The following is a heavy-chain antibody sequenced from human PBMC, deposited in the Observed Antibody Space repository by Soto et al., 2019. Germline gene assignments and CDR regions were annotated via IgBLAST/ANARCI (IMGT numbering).Heavy chain of an antibody. Sequence: ASVKVSCKVSGYTLTELSMHWVRQAPGKGLEWMGGFDPEDGETIYAQKFQGRVTMTEDTSTDTAYMELSSLRSEDTAVYYCATEVAAAGTTAFDYWGQGTLVTVPS. J-gene: IGHJ4*02. V-gene: IGHV1-24*01. D-gene: IGHD6-13*01. CDR3: ATEVAAAGTTAFDY. CDR1: GYTLTELS. CDR2: FDPEDGET.